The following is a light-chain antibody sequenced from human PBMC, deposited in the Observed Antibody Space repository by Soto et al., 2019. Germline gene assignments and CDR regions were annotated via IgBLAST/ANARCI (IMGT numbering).Light chain of an antibody. CDR3: QQSYSARPYT. CDR1: QSIFTY. CDR2: AAS. Sequence: DIQMTQSPSSLSASVGDRVSITCRASQSIFTYVNWYQQKPGKAPKLLIYAASSLHSGVPSRFSGSGYGTDFTLTIDSLQPEDFATYFCQQSYSARPYTFGQGTKLEIK. J-gene: IGKJ2*01. V-gene: IGKV1-39*01.